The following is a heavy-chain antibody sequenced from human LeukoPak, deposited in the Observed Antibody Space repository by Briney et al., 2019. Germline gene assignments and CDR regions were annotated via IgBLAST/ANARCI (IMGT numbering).Heavy chain of an antibody. D-gene: IGHD6-19*01. CDR1: GCTFISYA. J-gene: IGHJ4*02. CDR3: ARERSSGWYGYDY. Sequence: SVKVSCKASGCTFISYAISWVRQAPGQGLEWMGGIIPIFGTANYAQKFQGRVTITADESTSTAYMELSSLRSEDTAVYYCARERSSGWYGYDYWGQGTLVTVSS. V-gene: IGHV1-69*13. CDR2: IIPIFGTA.